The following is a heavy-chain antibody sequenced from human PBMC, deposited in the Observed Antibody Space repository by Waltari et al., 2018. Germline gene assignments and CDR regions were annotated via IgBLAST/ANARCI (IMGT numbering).Heavy chain of an antibody. V-gene: IGHV1-46*01. D-gene: IGHD7-27*01. CDR1: GSTFPKHY. CDR2: IIPSGGAT. CDR3: ARESTSTGDGGLAY. Sequence: QVRLWQSGAEVKKPGASVKVSCRASGSTFPKHYMHWVRQAPGQGLEWMGMIIPSGGATHYAQKFQGRVTMTRDTSTSTLYMDLSSLRSDDTAVYYCARESTSTGDGGLAYWGQGTLVTVSS. J-gene: IGHJ4*02.